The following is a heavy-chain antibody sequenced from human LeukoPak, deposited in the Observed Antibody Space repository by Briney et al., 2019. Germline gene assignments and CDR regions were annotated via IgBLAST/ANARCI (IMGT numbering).Heavy chain of an antibody. V-gene: IGHV3-30*09. CDR1: GFTFSSYA. J-gene: IGHJ4*02. D-gene: IGHD3-22*01. CDR2: ISFDGSNK. Sequence: GGSLRLSCAASGFTFSSYAMHWVRQAPGKGLEWVAVISFDGSNKYYADSVKGRFAISRDNSKNTLYLQMNSLRAEDTAVYYCAKSYDTSNYYSRTTDYWGQGTLVTVSS. CDR3: AKSYDTSNYYSRTTDY.